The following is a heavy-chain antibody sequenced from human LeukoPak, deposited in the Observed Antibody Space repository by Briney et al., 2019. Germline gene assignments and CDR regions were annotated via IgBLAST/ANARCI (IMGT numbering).Heavy chain of an antibody. Sequence: GRSLRLSCAASGFTFSSYAMHWVRQAPGKGLEYVSAISSNGGSTYYANSVKGRFTISRDNSKNTLYLQMGSLRAEDMAVYYCARAVLETGTIYFDYWGQGTLVTVSS. V-gene: IGHV3-64*01. CDR3: ARAVLETGTIYFDY. D-gene: IGHD1-1*01. CDR2: ISSNGGST. CDR1: GFTFSSYA. J-gene: IGHJ4*02.